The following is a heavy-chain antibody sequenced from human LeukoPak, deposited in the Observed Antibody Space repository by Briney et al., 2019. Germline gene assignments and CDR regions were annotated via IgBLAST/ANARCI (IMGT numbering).Heavy chain of an antibody. V-gene: IGHV4-31*03. CDR1: GGSISSGGYY. CDR3: ARGAHEGYYDFWSGYYRGRGNNWFDP. J-gene: IGHJ5*02. D-gene: IGHD3-3*01. Sequence: SETLSLTCTVSGGSISSGGYYWSWIRQHPGKGLEWIGYIYYSGSTYYNPSLKSRVTISVDTSKNQFSLKLSSVTAADTAVYYCARGAHEGYYDFWSGYYRGRGNNWFDPWGQGTLVTVSS. CDR2: IYYSGST.